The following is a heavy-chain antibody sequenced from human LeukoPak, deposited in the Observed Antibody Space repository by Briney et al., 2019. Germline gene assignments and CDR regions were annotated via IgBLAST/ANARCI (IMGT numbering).Heavy chain of an antibody. V-gene: IGHV4-59*08. J-gene: IGHJ1*01. CDR2: IYYSGST. CDR3: ARHFDSSGYYKT. Sequence: KSSETLSLTCTVSGGSISSYYWSWIRQPPGKGLEWIGYIYYSGSTNYNPSLKSRVTISVDTSKNQFSLKLSSVTAADTAVYYCARHFDSSGYYKTWGQGTLVTVSS. D-gene: IGHD3-22*01. CDR1: GGSISSYY.